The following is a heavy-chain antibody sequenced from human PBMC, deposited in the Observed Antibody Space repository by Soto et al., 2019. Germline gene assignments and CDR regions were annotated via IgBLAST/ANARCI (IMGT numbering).Heavy chain of an antibody. V-gene: IGHV3-48*03. D-gene: IGHD4-17*01. CDR1: GFTFSSHE. J-gene: IGHJ5*02. CDR3: ARFVPTVP. Sequence: PVGSLRLSCAASGFTFSSHEMNWFRQSPVKVLEWVSYISSSGTSIYYADSVKGRFTISRDNAKNLLYLQMNSLRAEDTAVYYCARFVPTVPWGQGTLVTVSS. CDR2: ISSSGTSI.